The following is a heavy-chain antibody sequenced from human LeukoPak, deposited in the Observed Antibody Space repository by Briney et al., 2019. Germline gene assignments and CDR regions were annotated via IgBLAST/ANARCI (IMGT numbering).Heavy chain of an antibody. CDR1: GYTFTSYG. CDR2: ISAYNGNT. Sequence: VASVKVSCTASGYTFTSYGISWVRQAPGQGLEWMGWISAYNGNTNYAQKLQGRVTMTTDTSTSTAYMELRSLRSDDTAVYYCARARVVTDPFDYWGQGTLVTVSS. D-gene: IGHD2-21*02. V-gene: IGHV1-18*01. CDR3: ARARVVTDPFDY. J-gene: IGHJ4*02.